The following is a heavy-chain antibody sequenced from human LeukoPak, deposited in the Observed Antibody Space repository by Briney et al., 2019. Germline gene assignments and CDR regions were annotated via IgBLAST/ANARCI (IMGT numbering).Heavy chain of an antibody. CDR1: GYSISSGYY. D-gene: IGHD3-3*01. CDR2: IYHSGST. Sequence: SETLSLTCAVSGYSISSGYYWDWIRQPPGKGLEWIGSIYHSGSTYYNPSLKSRVTISVDTSKNQFSLKLSSVTAADTAVYYCARYGVDRDYDYWGQGTLVTVSS. J-gene: IGHJ4*02. CDR3: ARYGVDRDYDY. V-gene: IGHV4-38-2*01.